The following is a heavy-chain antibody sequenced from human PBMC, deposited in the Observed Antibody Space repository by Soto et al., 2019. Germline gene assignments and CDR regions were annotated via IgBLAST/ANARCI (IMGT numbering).Heavy chain of an antibody. J-gene: IGHJ4*02. Sequence: GGSLRLSCASSGFTFISYWMSWVRQAPGKGLEWVANIKQDGSEKYYVDSVKGRFTISRDNAKNSLYLQMNSLRAEDTAVYYCVRAFGDYYYFDYWGQGTLVTVSS. CDR2: IKQDGSEK. CDR1: GFTFISYW. D-gene: IGHD4-17*01. V-gene: IGHV3-7*03. CDR3: VRAFGDYYYFDY.